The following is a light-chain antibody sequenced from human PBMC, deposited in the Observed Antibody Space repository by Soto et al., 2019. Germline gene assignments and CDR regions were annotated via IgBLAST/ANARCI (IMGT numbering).Light chain of an antibody. CDR3: QQYNTWPPIT. J-gene: IGKJ3*01. CDR1: QSVSSN. V-gene: IGKV3-15*01. CDR2: DAS. Sequence: EVVMTQSPATLSLSPGERATLSCRASQSVSSNLAWYQQKPGQGPRLLIYDASTRATGIPARFTGSGSGTEFTLTISSLQSEDFAVYYCQQYNTWPPITFGPGTKVDIK.